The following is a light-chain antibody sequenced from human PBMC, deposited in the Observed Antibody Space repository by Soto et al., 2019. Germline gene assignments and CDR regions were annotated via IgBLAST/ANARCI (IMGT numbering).Light chain of an antibody. CDR3: QQYGTSPHT. V-gene: IGKV3-20*01. CDR1: QYVSNSY. Sequence: EIVLTQSPGTLSLSPGERATLSCRASQYVSNSYLAWYQQKPGQAPRLLIYGASSRATVIPDRFSGSGSGSDFTLTISRLEPDDSAVYVCQQYGTSPHTFGQGTKLEIK. CDR2: GAS. J-gene: IGKJ2*01.